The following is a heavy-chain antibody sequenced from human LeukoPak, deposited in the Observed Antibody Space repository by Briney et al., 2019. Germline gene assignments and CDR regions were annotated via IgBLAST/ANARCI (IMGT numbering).Heavy chain of an antibody. V-gene: IGHV6-1*01. J-gene: IGHJ4*02. CDR2: TYYRSKWYT. Sequence: SQTLSLTCAISGDSVSSNSAAWIWIRQSPSRGLEWLGSTYYRSKWYTEYAVSVKSRITINPDTSKNQFSLQLSSVNPGDTAVYYCARLGSGSNYWGQGTLVTVSS. CDR1: GDSVSSNSAA. CDR3: ARLGSGSNY. D-gene: IGHD3-10*01.